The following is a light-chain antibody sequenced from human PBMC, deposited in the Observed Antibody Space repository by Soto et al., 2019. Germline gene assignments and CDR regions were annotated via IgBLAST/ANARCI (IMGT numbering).Light chain of an antibody. CDR2: AAS. CDR1: QGISTY. Sequence: DIQMTQSPSSLSASVGDRLTITCLASQGISTYLNWYQQKPGKAPKLLIYAASTLQSGVPSRFSGSGSETDFTLTLSRLQPEEFASYSCQENYSGRWTFGNWNKV. J-gene: IGKJ1*01. V-gene: IGKV1-39*01. CDR3: QENYSGRWT.